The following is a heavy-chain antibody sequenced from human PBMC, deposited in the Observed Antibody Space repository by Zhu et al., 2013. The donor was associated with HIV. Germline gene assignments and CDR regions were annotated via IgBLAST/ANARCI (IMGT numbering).Heavy chain of an antibody. V-gene: IGHV1-3*01. D-gene: IGHD6-19*01. J-gene: IGHJ5*02. CDR2: INAGNGDT. CDR3: ARDSRGWTDWFDP. CDR1: GYTFSNFR. Sequence: VQIIQSGAEVKKPGASVKVSCKTSGYTFSNFRIHWMRQAPGQRLEYMGWINAGNGDTKYSQRFQGRVNITRDKTATTAYMELSSLTSEDTAVYYCARDSRGWTDWFDPWGQGALVTVSS.